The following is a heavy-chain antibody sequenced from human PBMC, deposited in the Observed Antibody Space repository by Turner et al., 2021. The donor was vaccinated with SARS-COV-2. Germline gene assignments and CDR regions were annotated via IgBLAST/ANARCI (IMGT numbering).Heavy chain of an antibody. J-gene: IGHJ5*02. CDR2: SINSYRT. Sequence: QLQPPESGPGLGEPSENLSPPCPVSGGSISSSSYYWGWSRQHPGKGMELNGSSINSYRTNDYPSLKSRGTISVYTSKNQFSLKLTSGSAADTDVYFCARQWDVAAAAYFARFDPWGQGTLVTVSS. CDR1: GGSISSSSYY. CDR3: ARQWDVAAAAYFARFDP. V-gene: IGHV4-39*01. D-gene: IGHD6-13*01.